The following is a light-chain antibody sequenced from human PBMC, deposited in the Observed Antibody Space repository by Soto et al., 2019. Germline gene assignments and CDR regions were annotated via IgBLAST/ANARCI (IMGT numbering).Light chain of an antibody. V-gene: IGLV3-21*04. CDR1: NIGSKS. J-gene: IGLJ6*01. Sequence: SYELTQPPSVSVAPGKTARITCGGNNIGSKSVHWYQQKPGQAPVVVIYDDNDRPSGIPERFSGSNFGNTATLTISRVEAGDEADYYCQAWDSSSDHRNVFGSGTQLTVL. CDR2: DDN. CDR3: QAWDSSSDHRNV.